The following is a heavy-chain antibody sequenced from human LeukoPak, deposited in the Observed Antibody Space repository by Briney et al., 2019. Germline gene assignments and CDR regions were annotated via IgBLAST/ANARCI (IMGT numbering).Heavy chain of an antibody. Sequence: PGRSLRLSCAASGFTFSSYAMHWVRQAPGKGLEWVAVIPYDGSNKYYADSVKGRFTISRDNSKNTLYLQMNSLRAEDTAVYYCARDGDTTLYYFDYWGQGTLVTVSS. V-gene: IGHV3-30*04. CDR2: IPYDGSNK. J-gene: IGHJ4*02. CDR1: GFTFSSYA. D-gene: IGHD3-10*01. CDR3: ARDGDTTLYYFDY.